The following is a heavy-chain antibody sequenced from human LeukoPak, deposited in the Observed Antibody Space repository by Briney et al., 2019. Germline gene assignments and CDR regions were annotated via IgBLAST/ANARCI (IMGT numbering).Heavy chain of an antibody. V-gene: IGHV4-34*01. CDR1: GGSFSGYY. CDR2: INHSGST. CDR3: ARGIVGATGWTY. Sequence: SETLSLTCAVYGGSFSGYYWSWIRQPPGKGLEWIGEINHSGSTNYNPSLKSRVTISVDTSKNQFSLKLSSVTAADTAVYYCARGIVGATGWTYWGQGTLVTVSS. D-gene: IGHD1-26*01. J-gene: IGHJ4*02.